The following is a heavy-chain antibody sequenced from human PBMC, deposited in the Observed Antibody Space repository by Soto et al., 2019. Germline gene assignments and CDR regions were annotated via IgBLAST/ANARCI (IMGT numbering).Heavy chain of an antibody. CDR2: IKQDGSEK. CDR1: GFTFSSYW. Sequence: GGSLRLSCAASGFTFSSYWMSWVRQAPGKGLEWVANIKQDGSEKYYVDSVKGRFTISRDNAKNSLYLQMNSLRAEDTAVYYCARDPEYQLLPNYYYYYMDVWGKGTTVTVSS. D-gene: IGHD2-2*01. J-gene: IGHJ6*03. CDR3: ARDPEYQLLPNYYYYYMDV. V-gene: IGHV3-7*01.